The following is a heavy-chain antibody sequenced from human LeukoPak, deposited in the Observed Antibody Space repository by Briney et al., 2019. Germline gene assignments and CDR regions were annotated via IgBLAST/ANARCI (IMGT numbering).Heavy chain of an antibody. CDR3: APITMVRGVPW. V-gene: IGHV3-48*04. D-gene: IGHD3-10*01. J-gene: IGHJ4*02. CDR2: ISSSGSTI. Sequence: GGSLRLSCAASGFTFSSYSMNWVRQAPGKGLEWVSYISSSGSTIYYADSVKGRFTISRDNAKNSLYLQMNSLRAEDTAVYYCAPITMVRGVPWWGQGTLVTVSS. CDR1: GFTFSSYS.